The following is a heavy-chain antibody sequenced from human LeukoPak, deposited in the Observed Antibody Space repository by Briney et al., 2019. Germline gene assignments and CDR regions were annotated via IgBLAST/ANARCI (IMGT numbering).Heavy chain of an antibody. CDR3: ANGWSPDY. V-gene: IGHV3-23*01. J-gene: IGHJ4*02. Sequence: GGSLRLSCAASGFTFSGYSMNWVRQAPGKGLEWVSGISGSGGSTYYADSVKGRFTIFRDNSKNTLYLQMNSLRAEDTAVYHCANGWSPDYWGRGTLVTVSS. CDR2: ISGSGGST. D-gene: IGHD2-15*01. CDR1: GFTFSGYS.